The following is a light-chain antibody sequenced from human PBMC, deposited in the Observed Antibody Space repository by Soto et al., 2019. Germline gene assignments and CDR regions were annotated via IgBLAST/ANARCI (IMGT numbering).Light chain of an antibody. CDR1: QSISSY. CDR2: AAS. J-gene: IGKJ2*01. CDR3: QQRYSTLYI. V-gene: IGKV1-39*01. Sequence: DIQMTQSPSSLSASVGDRVTITCRASQSISSYLNWYQQKPGKAPKLLIYAASSLQSGVPSRFSGIRSGTDFTLTISSLLPEDFATYYCQQRYSTLYIFGQGTKLEIK.